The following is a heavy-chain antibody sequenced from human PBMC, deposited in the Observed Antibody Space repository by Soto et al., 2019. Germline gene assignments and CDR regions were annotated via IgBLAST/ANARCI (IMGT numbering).Heavy chain of an antibody. CDR2: IWYDGSNK. Sequence: QVQLVESGGGVVQPGRSLRLSCAASGFTFSSYGMHWVRQAPGKGLEWVAVIWYDGSNKYYADSVKGRFTISRDNSKNKVYLPMNRLRAEDTAVYYWARGAGSGSYWDWFDPWGQGALVSVSS. V-gene: IGHV3-33*01. CDR1: GFTFSSYG. J-gene: IGHJ5*02. CDR3: ARGAGSGSYWDWFDP. D-gene: IGHD3-10*01.